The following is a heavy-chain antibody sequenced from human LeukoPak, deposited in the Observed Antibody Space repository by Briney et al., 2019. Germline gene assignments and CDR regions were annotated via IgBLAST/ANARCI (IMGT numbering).Heavy chain of an antibody. J-gene: IGHJ4*02. CDR1: GFTLSTYS. Sequence: GGSLRLPCAASGFTLSTYSMYWVRQAPGKGLERVSGIRGSGGITYYADSVKGRFTISGDNSENTLYLQMNSLRVDDTAVYYCAKGRVVESILDYWGQGVLVTVSS. CDR3: AKGRVVESILDY. CDR2: IRGSGGIT. D-gene: IGHD3-3*01. V-gene: IGHV3-23*01.